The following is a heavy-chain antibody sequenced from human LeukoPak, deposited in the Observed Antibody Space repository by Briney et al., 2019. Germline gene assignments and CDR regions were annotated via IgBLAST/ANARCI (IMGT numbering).Heavy chain of an antibody. J-gene: IGHJ4*02. V-gene: IGHV3-30-3*01. Sequence: PGRSLRLSCAASGFTFSSYAMHWVRQAPGKGLEWVAVVSYDGSNKYYADSVKGRFTISRDNSKNTLYLQMNSLRAEDTAVYYCARDGALTGTTSDFDYWGQGTLVTVSS. CDR2: VSYDGSNK. CDR1: GFTFSSYA. D-gene: IGHD1-20*01. CDR3: ARDGALTGTTSDFDY.